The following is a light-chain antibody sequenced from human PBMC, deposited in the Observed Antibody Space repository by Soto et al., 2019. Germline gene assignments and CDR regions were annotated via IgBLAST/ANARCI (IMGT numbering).Light chain of an antibody. CDR1: ESITNW. V-gene: IGKV1-5*03. CDR2: KAS. J-gene: IGKJ1*01. Sequence: DIQMTQSPPTLSASVGDRVTISCRASESITNWLAWYQHKPGKAPKLLIYKASSLESGVPSRFSGSGSGTEFTLTISRLQPDDFATYYCQQYKSPPLTFGQGTKVEIK. CDR3: QQYKSPPLT.